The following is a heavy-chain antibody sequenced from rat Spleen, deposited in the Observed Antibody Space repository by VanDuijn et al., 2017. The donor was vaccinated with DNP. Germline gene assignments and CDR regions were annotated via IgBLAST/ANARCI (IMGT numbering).Heavy chain of an antibody. CDR1: GFSLTTYG. Sequence: QVQLKESGPGLVQPSQTLSLTCTVSGFSLTTYGVGWVRQPPGKGLEWIAAISNGGSTYYNSPLKSRLSISRDTSKSQVFLKMNSLQTEDTGIYFCTRDPYKSGQYGMDAWGQGASVTVSS. J-gene: IGHJ4*01. CDR2: ISNGGST. CDR3: TRDPYKSGQYGMDA. D-gene: IGHD4-3*01. V-gene: IGHV2S12*01.